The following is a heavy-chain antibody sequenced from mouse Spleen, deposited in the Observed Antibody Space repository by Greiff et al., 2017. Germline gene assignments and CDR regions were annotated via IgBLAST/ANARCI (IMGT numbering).Heavy chain of an antibody. CDR1: GFTFSDYG. V-gene: IGHV5-15*01. D-gene: IGHD2-3*01. J-gene: IGHJ2*01. Sequence: DVMLVESGGGLVQPGGSLKLSCAASGFTFSDYGMAWVRQAPRKGPEWVAFISNLAYSIYYADTVTGRFTISRENAKNTLYLEMSSLRSEDTAMYYCARHGDGCFDYWGQGTTLTVSS. CDR3: ARHGDGCFDY. CDR2: ISNLAYSI.